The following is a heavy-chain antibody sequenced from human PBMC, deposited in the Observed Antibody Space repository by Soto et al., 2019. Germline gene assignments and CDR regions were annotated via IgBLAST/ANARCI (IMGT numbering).Heavy chain of an antibody. CDR2: INPNSGGT. D-gene: IGHD3-3*01. CDR3: ARDKGPWSGYYIFDY. CDR1: GYIFTDYY. Sequence: ASVKVSCKASGYIFTDYYMHWVRQAPGQELGWMGRINPNSGGTNYAQKFQGRVTMTRDTSISTAYMELSSLRSEDTAVYYCARDKGPWSGYYIFDYWGQGTLVTVSS. J-gene: IGHJ4*02. V-gene: IGHV1-2*06.